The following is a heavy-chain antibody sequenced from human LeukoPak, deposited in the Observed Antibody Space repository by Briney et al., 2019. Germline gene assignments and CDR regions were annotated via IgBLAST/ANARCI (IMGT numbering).Heavy chain of an antibody. CDR1: GGSISSYY. D-gene: IGHD5-24*01. V-gene: IGHV4-59*01. Sequence: SEALSLTCTVSGGSISSYYWSWIRQPPGKGLEWIGYIYYSGSTNYNPSLKSRVTISVDTSKNQFSLNLSSVTAADTAVYYCARVGGGDNFYTFDIWGQGTMVTVSS. CDR3: ARVGGGDNFYTFDI. J-gene: IGHJ3*02. CDR2: IYYSGST.